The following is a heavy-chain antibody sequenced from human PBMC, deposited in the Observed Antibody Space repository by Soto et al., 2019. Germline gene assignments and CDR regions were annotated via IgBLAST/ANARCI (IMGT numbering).Heavy chain of an antibody. CDR3: ARDITMVRGVVRAPIAFDI. CDR1: GYTFTGYY. CDR2: INPNSGGT. J-gene: IGHJ3*02. V-gene: IGHV1-2*02. D-gene: IGHD3-10*01. Sequence: GASVKVSCKASGYTFTGYYMHWVRQAPGQGLEWMGWINPNSGGTNYAQKFQGRVTMTRDTSISTAYMELSRLRSDDTAVYYCARDITMVRGVVRAPIAFDIWGPGTMLTV.